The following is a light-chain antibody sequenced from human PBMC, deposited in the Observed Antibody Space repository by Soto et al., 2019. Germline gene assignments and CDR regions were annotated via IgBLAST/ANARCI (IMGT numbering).Light chain of an antibody. Sequence: QSALTQPPSVSGAPGQRVTISCTGSNSNIGAGYDVHWYQQLPGTAPKRLIYGNTIRPSGVPDRFSGSKSGTSASLAIAGLQAEDEGDYYCQSYDNSLSGLYVFGTGTKVTVL. V-gene: IGLV1-40*01. J-gene: IGLJ1*01. CDR1: NSNIGAGYD. CDR2: GNT. CDR3: QSYDNSLSGLYV.